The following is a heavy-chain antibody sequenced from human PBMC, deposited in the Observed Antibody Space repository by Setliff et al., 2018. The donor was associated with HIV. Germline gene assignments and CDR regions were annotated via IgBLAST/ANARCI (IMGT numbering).Heavy chain of an antibody. CDR3: AGGRECGDNLWLILLYYRYGMDA. J-gene: IGHJ6*02. V-gene: IGHV4-34*01. D-gene: IGHD2-21*01. CDR2: VVEEGHT. CDR1: GGSFSNYY. Sequence: PSETLSLTCAVYGGSFSNYYWSWIRQIPGKGLEWIGEVVEEGHTNYNPSFKSRVTISVETSKKQFSLKVASVTAADTGVYFCAGGRECGDNLWLILLYYRYGMDAWGPGTAVTVSS.